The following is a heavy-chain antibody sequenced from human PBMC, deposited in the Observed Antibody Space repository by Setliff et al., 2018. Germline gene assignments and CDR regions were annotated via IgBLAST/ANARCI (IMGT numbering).Heavy chain of an antibody. Sequence: PSETLSLTCAVYGGSFSGYYWSWIRQPPGKGLAWIGEINHSGSTNYNPSLKSRVTISVDTSKNQFSLKLSSVTAADTAVYYCARGRIAAALYYVDYWGQGALVTVSS. V-gene: IGHV4-34*01. CDR2: INHSGST. CDR1: GGSFSGYY. J-gene: IGHJ4*02. D-gene: IGHD6-13*01. CDR3: ARGRIAAALYYVDY.